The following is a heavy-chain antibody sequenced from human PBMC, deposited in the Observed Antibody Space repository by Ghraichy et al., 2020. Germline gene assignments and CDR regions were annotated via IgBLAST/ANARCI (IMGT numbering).Heavy chain of an antibody. Sequence: LSLTCAASGFTLSNYWMHWVRQGPGKGLVWVSRIKSDGRSTTYADSVKGRFTISRDNAKNTLYLQMNSLRGEDTAVYYCAREYCSGGRCFFGTGGSHFDYWGQGTLVTVSS. V-gene: IGHV3-74*01. CDR3: AREYCSGGRCFFGTGGSHFDY. D-gene: IGHD2-15*01. CDR2: IKSDGRST. CDR1: GFTLSNYW. J-gene: IGHJ4*02.